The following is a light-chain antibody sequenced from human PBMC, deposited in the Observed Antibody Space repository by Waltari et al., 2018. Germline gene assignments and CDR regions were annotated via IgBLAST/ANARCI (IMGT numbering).Light chain of an antibody. CDR1: QSLLHDNGYNY. CDR3: MQALATPIT. CDR2: LGS. J-gene: IGKJ5*01. V-gene: IGKV2-28*01. Sequence: DIVLTQSPLSLPVTPGEPASISCRSSQSLLHDNGYNYLDWYLQKPGQSPQLLIYLGSNRASGVPDRFSGSESGTDFTLKISRVEAEDVGVYYCMQALATPITFGQGTRLEIK.